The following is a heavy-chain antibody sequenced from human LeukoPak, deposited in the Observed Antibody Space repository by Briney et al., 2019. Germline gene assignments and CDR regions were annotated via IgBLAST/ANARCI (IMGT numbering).Heavy chain of an antibody. CDR2: IYSGGST. CDR3: AGASSWYQSLDQ. Sequence: GGSLTRSWSASGFTVISNYMGWVRQAPGKGLEWVSVIYSGGSTYYADSVKGRFTICRDNSKNTLYLQMGSLRAEDMAVYYCAGASSWYQSLDQWGQGTLVTVSS. V-gene: IGHV3-66*01. D-gene: IGHD6-13*01. J-gene: IGHJ4*02. CDR1: GFTVISNY.